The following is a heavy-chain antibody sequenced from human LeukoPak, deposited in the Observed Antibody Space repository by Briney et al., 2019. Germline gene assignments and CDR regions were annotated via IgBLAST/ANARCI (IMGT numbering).Heavy chain of an antibody. CDR1: GGSISSGSYY. Sequence: SQTLSLTCTVSGGSISSGSYYWSWIRQPAGKGLEWIGRIYTSGSTNYNPSLKSRVTISVDTSKNQFSLKLSSVTAADTAVYYCARTPWQSNAFDIWGQGTMVTVSS. V-gene: IGHV4-61*02. J-gene: IGHJ3*02. CDR2: IYTSGST. D-gene: IGHD2-15*01. CDR3: ARTPWQSNAFDI.